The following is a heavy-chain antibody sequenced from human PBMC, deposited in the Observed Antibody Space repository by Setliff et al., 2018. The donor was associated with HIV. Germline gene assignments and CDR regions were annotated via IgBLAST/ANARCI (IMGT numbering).Heavy chain of an antibody. CDR2: IKQDGSEK. CDR1: GFTFSSYA. Sequence: GGSLRLSCAASGFTFSSYAMSWVRQAPGKGLEWVANIKQDGSEKNYVDFVKGRFTISRDNAKNSLYLQMNSLRAKDTAVYYCARTYYYDASGYYRPFDIWGQGTMVTVSS. D-gene: IGHD3-22*01. CDR3: ARTYYYDASGYYRPFDI. J-gene: IGHJ3*02. V-gene: IGHV3-7*03.